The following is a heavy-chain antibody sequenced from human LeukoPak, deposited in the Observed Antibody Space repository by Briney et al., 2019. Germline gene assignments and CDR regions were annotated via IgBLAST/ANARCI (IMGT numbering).Heavy chain of an antibody. CDR3: AKDGSGSYFPSLADFDY. CDR2: ISGSGGST. D-gene: IGHD3-10*01. Sequence: PGGSLRLSCAASGFTFSSYAMSWVRQAPGKGLEWVSAISGSGGSTYYADSVKGRFTISRDNSKNTLYLQMNSLRAEDTAVYYCAKDGSGSYFPSLADFDYWGQGTLVTVSS. V-gene: IGHV3-23*01. CDR1: GFTFSSYA. J-gene: IGHJ4*02.